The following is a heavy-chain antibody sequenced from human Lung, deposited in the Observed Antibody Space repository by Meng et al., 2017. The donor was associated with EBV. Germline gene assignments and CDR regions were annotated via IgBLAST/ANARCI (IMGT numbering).Heavy chain of an antibody. CDR2: IYYSGST. CDR1: GGSISSSRHY. V-gene: IGHV4-39*01. J-gene: IGHJ4*02. D-gene: IGHD5-12*01. Sequence: QPTPQESGPGLVKPSETLSPTCTVSGGSISSSRHYWGWIRQPPGKGLEWIGSIYYSGSTYYNPSLRSRVTMSLDTSKNQFSLKLSSVTATDTAVYYCARHDGGYGDYFDHWGQGTLVTVSS. CDR3: ARHDGGYGDYFDH.